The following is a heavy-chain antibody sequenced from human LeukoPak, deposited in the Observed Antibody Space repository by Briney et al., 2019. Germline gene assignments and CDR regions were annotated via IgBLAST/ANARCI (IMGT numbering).Heavy chain of an antibody. D-gene: IGHD2-2*01. CDR1: GFTFSSYA. Sequence: GGSLRLSCAASGFTFSSYAISWVRQAPGKGLEWVSSISSSSSYIYYADSVKGRFTISRDNAKNSLYLQMNSLRAEDTAVYYCARSGPVGYCSSTSCLGDYWGQGTLVTVSS. CDR2: ISSSSSYI. J-gene: IGHJ4*02. CDR3: ARSGPVGYCSSTSCLGDY. V-gene: IGHV3-21*01.